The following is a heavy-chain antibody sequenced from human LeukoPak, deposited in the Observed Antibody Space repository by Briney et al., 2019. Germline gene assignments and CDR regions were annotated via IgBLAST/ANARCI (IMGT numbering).Heavy chain of an antibody. Sequence: GGSLRLSCAASGFAVSYNYMSWVRQAPGKGVEWLSVIYSVSSTYYADSVKGRFTISRDNSKNTLYLQMNSLRAEDTAVYYCARGSWLNKLFDYWGQGTLVTVSS. D-gene: IGHD5-24*01. V-gene: IGHV3-66*01. J-gene: IGHJ4*02. CDR2: IYSVSST. CDR3: ARGSWLNKLFDY. CDR1: GFAVSYNY.